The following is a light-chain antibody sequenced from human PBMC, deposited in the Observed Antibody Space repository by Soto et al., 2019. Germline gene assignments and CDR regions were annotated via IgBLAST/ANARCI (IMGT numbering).Light chain of an antibody. Sequence: DIVMTQSPDSLAVSLGERATINCKSSQSVLYRSNNKNYLAWYQQKPGQPPKLLIYWASTRESGVPDRFSGSGSGTNFTLTISSLQAEDVAVYYCQQYYSTPRTFGHGTKVDIK. CDR1: QSVLYRSNNKNY. V-gene: IGKV4-1*01. CDR2: WAS. CDR3: QQYYSTPRT. J-gene: IGKJ1*01.